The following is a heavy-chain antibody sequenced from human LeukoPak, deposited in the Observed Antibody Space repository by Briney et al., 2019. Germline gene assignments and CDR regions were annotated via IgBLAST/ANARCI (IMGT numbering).Heavy chain of an antibody. J-gene: IGHJ2*01. CDR1: GGSISSYY. CDR2: IYYSGRT. D-gene: IGHD2-15*01. CDR3: ARGYCSGGTCYGYFDL. Sequence: SETLSLTCTVSGGSISSYYWSWIRQPPGKGLEWIGYIYYSGRTNYNPSLKSRVTLSVDTSKNQFSLKLSSVTAADTAVYYCARGYCSGGTCYGYFDLWGRGTLVTVSS. V-gene: IGHV4-59*08.